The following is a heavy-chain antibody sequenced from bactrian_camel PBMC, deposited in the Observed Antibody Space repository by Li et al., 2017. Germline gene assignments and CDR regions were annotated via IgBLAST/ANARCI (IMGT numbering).Heavy chain of an antibody. CDR3: AGDRGEPRWPTALTFAY. CDR2: FIGHGAT. J-gene: IGHJ4*01. Sequence: HVQLVESGGDSVQAGGSLRLSCLLSGTRYIPTYMAWFRQAPGKEREGVAVFIGHGATYYGDFVKGRFTISLDDAKSTVYLHMTNLNPEDTAMYYCAGDRGEPRWPTALTFAYWGQGTQVTVS. V-gene: IGHV3S53*01. CDR1: GTRYIPTY. D-gene: IGHD3*01.